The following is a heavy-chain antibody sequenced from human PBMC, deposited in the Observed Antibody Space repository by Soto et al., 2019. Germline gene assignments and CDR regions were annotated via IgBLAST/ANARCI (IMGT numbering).Heavy chain of an antibody. CDR2: IYYSGST. CDR1: GGSISSSSYY. J-gene: IGHJ4*02. Sequence: PSETLSLTCTVSGGSISSSSYYWGWIRQPPGKGLEWIGSIYYSGSTYYNPSLKSRVTISVDTSKNQFSLKLSSVTAADTAVYYCARRGSSGWYFFDYWGQGTLVTVSS. D-gene: IGHD6-19*01. CDR3: ARRGSSGWYFFDY. V-gene: IGHV4-39*01.